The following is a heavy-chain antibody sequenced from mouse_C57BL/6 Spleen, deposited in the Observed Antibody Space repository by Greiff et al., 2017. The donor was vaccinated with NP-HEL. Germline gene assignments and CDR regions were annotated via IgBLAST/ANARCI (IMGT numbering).Heavy chain of an antibody. V-gene: IGHV1-61*01. CDR1: GYTFTSYW. CDR3: ARRLTGPYWYFDV. Sequence: QVQLQQPGAELVRPGSSVKLSCKSSGYTFTSYWMDWVKQRPGQGLEWIGNIYPSDSETHYNQKFKDKATLTVDKSSSTAYMQLSSLTSEDSAVYYCARRLTGPYWYFDVWGTGTTVTVSS. CDR2: IYPSDSET. D-gene: IGHD4-1*01. J-gene: IGHJ1*03.